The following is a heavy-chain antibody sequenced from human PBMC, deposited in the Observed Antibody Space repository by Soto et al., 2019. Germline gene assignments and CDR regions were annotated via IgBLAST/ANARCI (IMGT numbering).Heavy chain of an antibody. CDR3: ARDMVRGMDV. V-gene: IGHV3-23*01. Sequence: GGSLRLSCAASPLTFDNFAMSWVRQAPGKGLEWVSTISVDGRDTYYADSVKGRFTISRDNSKNTLYLQMNSLRAEDTAVYYCARDMVRGMDVWGQGTTVTVSS. J-gene: IGHJ6*02. D-gene: IGHD3-10*01. CDR1: PLTFDNFA. CDR2: ISVDGRDT.